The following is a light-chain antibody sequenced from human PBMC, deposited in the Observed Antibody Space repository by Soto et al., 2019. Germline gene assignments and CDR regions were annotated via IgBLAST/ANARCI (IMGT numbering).Light chain of an antibody. J-gene: IGKJ2*01. CDR2: GAS. Sequence: EIVMTQSPATLSVSPGERATLSCRASQSVSSNLAWYQQKPGQAPRLLIYGASTSSTGIPARFSVSGSGTEFNLTIRSLQSEDFAVYYCQQYNNWPPYTFGQGTKLESK. V-gene: IGKV3-15*01. CDR1: QSVSSN. CDR3: QQYNNWPPYT.